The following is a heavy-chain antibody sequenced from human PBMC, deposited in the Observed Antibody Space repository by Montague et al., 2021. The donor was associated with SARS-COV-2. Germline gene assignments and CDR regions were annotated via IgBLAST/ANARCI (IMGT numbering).Heavy chain of an antibody. J-gene: IGHJ6*02. V-gene: IGHV2-70*01. CDR2: IDWDDDK. D-gene: IGHD3-9*01. Sequence: PALVKPTQTLTLTCTFSGFSLSTSGMCVSWIRQPPGKALEWLALIDWDDDKYYSTSLKTRLTISKDTSKNQVVLTMTNMDPVDTATYYCARIPSLRYFDWSIISAHLPGYYSSSGMDVWGQGTTVPVSS. CDR1: GFSLSTSGMC. CDR3: ARIPSLRYFDWSIISAHLPGYYSSSGMDV.